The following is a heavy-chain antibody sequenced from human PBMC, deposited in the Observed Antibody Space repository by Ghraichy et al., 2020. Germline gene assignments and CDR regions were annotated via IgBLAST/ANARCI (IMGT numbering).Heavy chain of an antibody. V-gene: IGHV3-7*03. CDR3: VRESVVVDPDVMDDAFDF. Sequence: GSLRLSCAASGFPFDRHYMSWVRQAPGKGLEWVANIKQHGGEQFYVDSVKGRFTISRDNAKNLLYLQMNSLRGEDTAVYYCVRESVVVDPDVMDDAFDFWGQGTMVNVSS. J-gene: IGHJ3*01. CDR1: GFPFDRHY. CDR2: IKQHGGEQ. D-gene: IGHD5/OR15-5a*01.